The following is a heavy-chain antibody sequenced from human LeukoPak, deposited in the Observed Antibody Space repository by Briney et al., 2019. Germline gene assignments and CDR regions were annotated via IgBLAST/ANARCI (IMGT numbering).Heavy chain of an antibody. CDR1: GYTFTNYG. CDR3: ARVRCSGGSCYPSYGMDV. D-gene: IGHD2-15*01. CDR2: ISAYNGNT. J-gene: IGHJ6*02. V-gene: IGHV1-18*01. Sequence: ASVKVSCKASGYTFTNYGISWVRQAPGQGLEWMGWISAYNGNTNYAQKLQGRVTMTTDTSTSTAYMELRSLRSDDTAVYYCARVRCSGGSCYPSYGMDVWGQGTTVTVSS.